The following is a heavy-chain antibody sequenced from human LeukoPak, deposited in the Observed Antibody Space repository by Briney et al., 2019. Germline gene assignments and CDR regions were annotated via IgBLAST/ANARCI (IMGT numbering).Heavy chain of an antibody. D-gene: IGHD3-22*01. CDR1: GSTFSSYS. CDR2: ISSSSSYI. CDR3: ARAARKYYYDSSGYYYFDY. J-gene: IGHJ4*02. Sequence: SGGSLRLSXAASGSTFSSYSMNWVRQAPGKGLEWVSSISSSSSYIYYADSVKGRFTISRDNAKNSLYLQMNSLRAEDTAVYYCARAARKYYYDSSGYYYFDYWGQGTLVTVSS. V-gene: IGHV3-21*01.